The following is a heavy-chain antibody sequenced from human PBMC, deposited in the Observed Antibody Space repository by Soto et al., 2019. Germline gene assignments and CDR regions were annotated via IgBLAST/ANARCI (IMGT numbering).Heavy chain of an antibody. CDR3: ASRGTTTYCSGGSCYARGFDY. CDR1: GGSISDTNW. V-gene: IGHV4-4*02. Sequence: SETLSLTCAVSGGSISDTNWWTWVRQTPGKGLEWIGEIYHSGSPSYSPSLKSRVTISVDKSKNQFSLRLSSVTAADTAVYYCASRGTTTYCSGGSCYARGFDYWGQGTLVTVSS. CDR2: IYHSGSP. J-gene: IGHJ4*02. D-gene: IGHD2-15*01.